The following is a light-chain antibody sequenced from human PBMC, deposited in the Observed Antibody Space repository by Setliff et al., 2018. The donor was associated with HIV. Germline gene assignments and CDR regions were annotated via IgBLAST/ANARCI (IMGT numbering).Light chain of an antibody. CDR1: SGDVGSYNL. Sequence: QSALTQPASVSGSPGQSITISCTGTSGDVGSYNLVSWYQQHPGKGPKVMIYDVSNRPSGVSNRFSGSKSGNTASLTISGLQAEDEADYYCSSYTSSSTPYVFGTGTKVT. CDR3: SSYTSSSTPYV. V-gene: IGLV2-14*02. J-gene: IGLJ1*01. CDR2: DVS.